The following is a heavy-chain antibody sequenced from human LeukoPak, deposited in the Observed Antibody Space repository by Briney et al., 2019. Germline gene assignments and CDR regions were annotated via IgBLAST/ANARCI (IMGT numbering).Heavy chain of an antibody. V-gene: IGHV3-48*03. CDR1: GFTFDDYA. Sequence: PGGSLRLSCAASGFTFDDYAMNWVRQAPGKGLEWVSYISSSGSVIKYADSVKGRFTISRDNTKNSLYLQMDSLRGEDTAVYYCARELELDYWGQGTLVTVSS. D-gene: IGHD1-1*01. CDR2: ISSSGSVI. J-gene: IGHJ4*02. CDR3: ARELELDY.